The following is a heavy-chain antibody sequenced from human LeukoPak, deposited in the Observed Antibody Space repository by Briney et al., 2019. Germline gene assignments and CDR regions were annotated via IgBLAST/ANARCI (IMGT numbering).Heavy chain of an antibody. J-gene: IGHJ4*02. D-gene: IGHD5-24*01. CDR1: GGTFSSYA. CDR2: IIPIFGTA. Sequence: GASVKVSCKASGGTFSSYAISWVRQAPGQGLEWMGGIIPIFGTANYAQKFQGRVTITADESTSTAYMELSSLRSEDTAVYYCAREARGRDGYNPDYWGRGTLVTVSS. V-gene: IGHV1-69*13. CDR3: AREARGRDGYNPDY.